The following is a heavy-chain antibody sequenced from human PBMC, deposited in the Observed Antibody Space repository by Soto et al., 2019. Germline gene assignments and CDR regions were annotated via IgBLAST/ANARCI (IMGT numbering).Heavy chain of an antibody. D-gene: IGHD6-19*01. Sequence: EVQLLESGGGVVQPGGSLRLSCEASGFNFKKFAMGWVRQAPGEGLGGVSGISCCGGSTSYADSVKGRFTLARDDSKNTLSLHLNSLRFEDTARYFCAKADGEQWLIPHLDNWGQGTLVTVS. V-gene: IGHV3-23*01. J-gene: IGHJ4*02. CDR3: AKADGEQWLIPHLDN. CDR2: ISCCGGST. CDR1: GFNFKKFA.